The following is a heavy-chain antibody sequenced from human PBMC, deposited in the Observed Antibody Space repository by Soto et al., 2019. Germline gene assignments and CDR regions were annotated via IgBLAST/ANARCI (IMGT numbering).Heavy chain of an antibody. J-gene: IGHJ6*02. V-gene: IGHV1-18*01. CDR1: GYPFTSYS. Sequence: QVQLVQSGAEVKKPGASVKVSCKASGYPFTSYSICWVRQAPRQGLEWMGWISAYNGNTNYAQKLQGRVTMTTDTSTSTAYMELRSLRSDDTAVYYCGRRNSYYYGMDVWGQGTTVTVSS. CDR2: ISAYNGNT. CDR3: GRRNSYYYGMDV.